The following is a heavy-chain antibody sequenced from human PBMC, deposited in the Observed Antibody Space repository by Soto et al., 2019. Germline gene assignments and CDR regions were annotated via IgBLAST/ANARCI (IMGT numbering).Heavy chain of an antibody. CDR1: GGTFSSYA. CDR2: IIPIFGTA. D-gene: IGHD6-19*01. J-gene: IGHJ6*02. V-gene: IGHV1-69*13. Sequence: GASVKVSCKASGGTFSSYAISWVRQAPGQGLEWMGGIIPIFGTANYAQKFQGRVTITADESTSTAHMELSSLRSEDTAVYYCARGYAEYSSGWYGYYYYYGMDVWGQGTTVTVSS. CDR3: ARGYAEYSSGWYGYYYYYGMDV.